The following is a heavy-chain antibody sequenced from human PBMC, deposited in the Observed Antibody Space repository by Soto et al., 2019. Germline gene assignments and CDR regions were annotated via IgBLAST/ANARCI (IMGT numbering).Heavy chain of an antibody. Sequence: QLQLQESGPGLVKPSETLSLTCTVSGGSISSSSYYWGWIRQPPGKGLEWIGSIYYSGSTYYNPSLKSRVTISVDTAKNQFSRKLSSVTAADTAVYYCARQGVYYGSGSYRGRVDYWGQGTLVTVSS. J-gene: IGHJ4*02. CDR1: GGSISSSSYY. D-gene: IGHD3-10*01. CDR3: ARQGVYYGSGSYRGRVDY. CDR2: IYYSGST. V-gene: IGHV4-39*01.